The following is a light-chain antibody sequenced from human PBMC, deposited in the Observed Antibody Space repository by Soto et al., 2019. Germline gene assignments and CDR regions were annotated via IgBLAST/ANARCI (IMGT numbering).Light chain of an antibody. V-gene: IGKV1-5*03. CDR2: KAS. CDR3: QEYNSYGLT. CDR1: QSISSW. Sequence: DIQMTQSPSTLSASVGDRVIITCRASQSISSWLAWYQQKPGKVPKLLIYKASSLESGVPSRLSGSGSGTEFILTISSLQPDDFATYYCQEYNSYGLTFGGGTKVDIK. J-gene: IGKJ4*01.